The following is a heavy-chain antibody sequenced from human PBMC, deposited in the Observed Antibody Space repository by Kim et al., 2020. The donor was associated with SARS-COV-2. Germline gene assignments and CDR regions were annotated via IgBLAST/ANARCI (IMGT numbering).Heavy chain of an antibody. V-gene: IGHV3-23*01. D-gene: IGHD2-2*01. CDR1: GFTFSSYA. Sequence: GGSLRLSCAASGFTFSSYAMSWVRQAPGKGLEWVSAISGSGGSTYYADSVKGRFTISRDNSKNTLYLQMNSLRAEDTAVYYCAKVAGNNIVVVPAATYYYYYGMDVWGQGTTVTVSS. J-gene: IGHJ6*02. CDR2: ISGSGGST. CDR3: AKVAGNNIVVVPAATYYYYYGMDV.